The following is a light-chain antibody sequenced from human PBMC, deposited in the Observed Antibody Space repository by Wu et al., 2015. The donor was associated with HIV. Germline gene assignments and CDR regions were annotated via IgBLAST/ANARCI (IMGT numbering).Light chain of an antibody. CDR3: QQYGSSPPWT. CDR2: AAS. J-gene: IGKJ1*01. V-gene: IGKV3-20*01. Sequence: EIVLTQSPGTLSLSPGERATLSCRASQSVDGTYLTWYQQKPGQAPRLLIYAASSRATGVPDRFSGSGSGTDFTLTISRLEPEDFAVYYCQQYGSSPPWTFGQGTKVEIK. CDR1: QSVDGTY.